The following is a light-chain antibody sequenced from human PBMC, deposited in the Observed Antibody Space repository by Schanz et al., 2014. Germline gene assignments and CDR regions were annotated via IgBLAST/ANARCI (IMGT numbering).Light chain of an antibody. CDR1: SSDVGDYNY. CDR3: AMHTTYNTLKGV. J-gene: IGLJ3*02. Sequence: QSALTQPAAVSGSPGQSITISCTGTSSDVGDYNYVSWYQQHPGKAPKLMIYDVTKRPSGVPDRFSGSKSGNTASLTISGLQAEDEADYFCAMHTTYNTLKGVFGGGTKLTVL. CDR2: DVT. V-gene: IGLV2-14*01.